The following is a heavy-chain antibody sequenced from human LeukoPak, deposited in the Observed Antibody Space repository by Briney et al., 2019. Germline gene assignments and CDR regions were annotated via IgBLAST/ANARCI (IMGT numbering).Heavy chain of an antibody. D-gene: IGHD3-9*01. CDR3: AAATKTGYDILTGYSDAFDI. V-gene: IGHV1-58*02. J-gene: IGHJ3*02. Sequence: GASVKVSCKASGFTFTSSAMQWVRQARGQRLEWIGWIVVGSGNTNYAQKFQERVTITRDMSTSTAYMELSSLRSEGTAVYYCAAATKTGYDILTGYSDAFDIWGQGTMVTVSS. CDR1: GFTFTSSA. CDR2: IVVGSGNT.